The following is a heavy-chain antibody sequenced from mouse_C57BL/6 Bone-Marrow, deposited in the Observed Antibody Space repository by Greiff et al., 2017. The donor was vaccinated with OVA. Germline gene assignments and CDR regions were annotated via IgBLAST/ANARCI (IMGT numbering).Heavy chain of an antibody. V-gene: IGHV5-6*01. CDR2: ISSGGSYT. CDR1: GFTFSSDG. J-gene: IGHJ2*01. Sequence: EVQLVESGGDLVKPGGSLKLSCAASGFTFSSDGMSWVRQTPDKRLEWVATISSGGSYTYYPDSVKGRFTISRDNAKNTLYLQMSSLKSEDTAMYYCARQGVNWAFDYWGQGTALTVSS. CDR3: ARQGVNWAFDY. D-gene: IGHD4-1*01.